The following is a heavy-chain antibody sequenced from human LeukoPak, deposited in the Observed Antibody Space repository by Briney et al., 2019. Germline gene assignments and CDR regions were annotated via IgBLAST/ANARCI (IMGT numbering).Heavy chain of an antibody. CDR1: GFTYSNCW. CDR2: IKEDGSEK. D-gene: IGHD3-10*01. Sequence: GGSLRLSCIASGFTYSNCWMSWVRQAPGKGLEWVANIKEDGSEKYYVDSVKGRFTISRDNAKNSLYLQMNSLRAEDTAVYYCARTIRGYWGQGTLVTVSS. CDR3: ARTIRGY. V-gene: IGHV3-7*01. J-gene: IGHJ4*02.